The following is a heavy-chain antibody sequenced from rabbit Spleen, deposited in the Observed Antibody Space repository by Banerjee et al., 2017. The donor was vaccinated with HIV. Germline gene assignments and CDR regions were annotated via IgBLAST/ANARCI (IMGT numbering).Heavy chain of an antibody. CDR3: TRDDGSGHYIDGYFNL. V-gene: IGHV1S40*01. J-gene: IGHJ4*01. D-gene: IGHD1-1*01. Sequence: QSLEESGGDLVKPGASLTLTCTASGFSFSSRYYMCWVRQAPGKGLEWIACIYTDGSGDTYAASWAKGRFTISKTSSTTVTLQVTSLTAADTATYFCTRDDGSGHYIDGYFNLWGPGTLVTVS. CDR2: IYTDGSGDT. CDR1: GFSFSSRYY.